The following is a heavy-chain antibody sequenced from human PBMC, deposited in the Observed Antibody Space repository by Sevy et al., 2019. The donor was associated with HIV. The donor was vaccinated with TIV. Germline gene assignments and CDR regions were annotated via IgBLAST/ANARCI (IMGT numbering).Heavy chain of an antibody. V-gene: IGHV3-7*01. CDR1: GFTFDDYW. Sequence: GGSLRLSCAASGFTFDDYWMLWVRQAPGKGLEWVANINQDASVTYYADSVKGRFTISRDNARNLVSLQMNILRVEDTALYYCVRAIATPDSFWGQGTLVTVSS. CDR2: INQDASVT. J-gene: IGHJ4*02. D-gene: IGHD6-13*01. CDR3: VRAIATPDSF.